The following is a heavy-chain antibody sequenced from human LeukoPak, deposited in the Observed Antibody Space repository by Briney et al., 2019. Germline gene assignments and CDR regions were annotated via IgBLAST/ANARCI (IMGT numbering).Heavy chain of an antibody. CDR2: VRHTGSA. Sequence: SETLSLTCTVSGISINTYYWSWIRQPPGKGLEWIGYVRHTGSADYNPSLRSRVTISLDTSKNQFSLKLTSATAADTAVYYCARDSWDYIAMDVWGPGTTVIVSS. D-gene: IGHD4/OR15-4a*01. CDR3: ARDSWDYIAMDV. CDR1: GISINTYY. J-gene: IGHJ6*02. V-gene: IGHV4-59*01.